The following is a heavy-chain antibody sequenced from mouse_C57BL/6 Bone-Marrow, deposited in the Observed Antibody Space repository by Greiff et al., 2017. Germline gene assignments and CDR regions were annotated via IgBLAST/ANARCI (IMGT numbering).Heavy chain of an antibody. CDR2: INPSSGYT. CDR1: GYTFTSYW. J-gene: IGHJ1*03. CDR3: DYGSSYPYWYFDV. V-gene: IGHV1-7*01. D-gene: IGHD1-1*01. Sequence: VQLQQSGAELAKPGASVKLSCKASGYTFTSYWMHWVKQRPGQGLEWIGYINPSSGYTKYNQKFKDKATLTADKSSSTAYMQLSSLTYEDSAVYSCDYGSSYPYWYFDVWGTGTTVTVSS.